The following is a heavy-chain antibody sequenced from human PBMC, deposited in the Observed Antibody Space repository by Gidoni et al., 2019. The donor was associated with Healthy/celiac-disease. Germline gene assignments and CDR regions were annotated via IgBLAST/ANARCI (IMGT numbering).Heavy chain of an antibody. CDR3: ARDRGETGAANYYYYGMDV. Sequence: QVQLVPSGADVNQPRSSLQVSCKASVGTFSSYDISWVRQAPGQGLEWMGGIIPILGTANYAQKCQGRVTITADESTSTAYMERSSLRSEDTAVYYCARDRGETGAANYYYYGMDVWGQGTTVTVSS. V-gene: IGHV1-69*01. CDR1: VGTFSSYD. D-gene: IGHD2-15*01. J-gene: IGHJ6*02. CDR2: IIPILGTA.